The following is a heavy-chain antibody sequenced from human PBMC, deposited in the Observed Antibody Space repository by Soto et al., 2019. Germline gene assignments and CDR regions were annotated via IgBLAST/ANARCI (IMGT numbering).Heavy chain of an antibody. CDR1: GYSFTIYC. CDR3: ARQKRRDYYYGMDV. CDR2: IDPSDSYT. V-gene: IGHV5-10-1*01. J-gene: IGHJ6*02. Sequence: PGESVKISCKGSGYSFTIYCISWVLQMPGKGLEWMGRIDPSDSYTNYSPSFQGHVTISADKSISTAYLQWSSLKASDTAMYYCARQKRRDYYYGMDVWGQGTTVTVSS.